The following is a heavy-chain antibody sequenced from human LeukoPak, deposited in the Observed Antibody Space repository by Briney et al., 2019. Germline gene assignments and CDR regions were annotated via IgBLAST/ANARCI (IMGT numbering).Heavy chain of an antibody. J-gene: IGHJ6*02. V-gene: IGHV3-9*01. CDR1: GPNLNGFA. CDR3: GRDISAGGMDV. Sequence: GGSLRLSCAASGPNLNGFAMHWVRQASGKGLEWVSGLDFNSGRVGYADAVKGRFSISRDIAKNTLYLEMNRLRVEDTALYYCGRDISAGGMDVWGQGTTVTVSS. CDR2: LDFNSGRV.